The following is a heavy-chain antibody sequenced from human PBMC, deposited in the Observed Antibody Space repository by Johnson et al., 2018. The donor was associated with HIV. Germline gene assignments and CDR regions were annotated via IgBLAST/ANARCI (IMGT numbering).Heavy chain of an antibody. D-gene: IGHD3-22*01. CDR2: IRYDGTNK. J-gene: IGHJ3*02. CDR3: ARGGADYDDSSGYYGAFDI. V-gene: IGHV3-30*02. Sequence: QVQLVESGGGVVQPGGSLRLSCETSGFTFSSYDMHWVRQAPGKGLEWVAFIRYDGTNKHFADSVKGRFTISRDNSKNTLYLQMNSLRAEDTAVYSCARGGADYDDSSGYYGAFDIWGQGTMVTVSS. CDR1: GFTFSSYD.